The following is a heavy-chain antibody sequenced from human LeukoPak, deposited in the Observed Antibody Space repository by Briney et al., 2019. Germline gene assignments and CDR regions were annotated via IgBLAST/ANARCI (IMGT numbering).Heavy chain of an antibody. V-gene: IGHV3-30*18. CDR3: AKDGPGLSGYDYLSY. J-gene: IGHJ4*02. CDR2: ISDDGSNK. Sequence: GGSLRLSRAVSGFTFSSYGMHWVRQAPGKGLEWVALISDDGSNKYYADSMKGRFTISRDNSKNTLFLQMNSLRREDTAVHYCAKDGPGLSGYDYLSYWGQGTLVTVSS. CDR1: GFTFSSYG. D-gene: IGHD5-12*01.